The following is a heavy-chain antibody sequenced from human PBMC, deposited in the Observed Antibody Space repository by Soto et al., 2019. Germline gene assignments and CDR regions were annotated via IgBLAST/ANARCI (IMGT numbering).Heavy chain of an antibody. J-gene: IGHJ4*02. CDR1: GDSINSDKYY. CDR3: ARLEGRGTITYYCDF. D-gene: IGHD3-3*01. V-gene: IGHV4-39*01. CDR2: IYYRGST. Sequence: QLQESGPGLVKPSETLSLTCSVSGDSINSDKYYWGWIRQPPGKGLEWIGSIYYRGSTYYNPSHQPRAIISLNKSKSQLSRRLTPVTAADSAVYFWARLEGRGTITYYCDFWGQGAQVTVSS.